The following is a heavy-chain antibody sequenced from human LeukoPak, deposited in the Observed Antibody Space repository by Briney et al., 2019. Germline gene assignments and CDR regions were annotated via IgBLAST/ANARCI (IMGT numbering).Heavy chain of an antibody. CDR2: ISGSGGST. D-gene: IGHD2-2*01. Sequence: PGGSLRLSRAASGFTFSSYAMSWVRQAPGKGLEWVSAISGSGGSTYYADSVKGRFTISRDNSKNTLYLQMNSLRAEDTAVYYCAKSRVGTSRNFDYWGQGTLVTVPS. CDR3: AKSRVGTSRNFDY. V-gene: IGHV3-23*01. J-gene: IGHJ4*02. CDR1: GFTFSSYA.